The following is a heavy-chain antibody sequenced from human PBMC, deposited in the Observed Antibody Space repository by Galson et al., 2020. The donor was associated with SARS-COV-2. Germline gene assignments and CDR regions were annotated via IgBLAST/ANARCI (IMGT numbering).Heavy chain of an antibody. Sequence: GGSLRLSCAASGFTFSSYWMSWVRQAPGKGLEWVANIKQDGSDKYYVDSVMGRFTISRDNAKNSLYLQMNSLRAEDTAVYYCARDPSRDWLLADYWGQGTLVTVSS. D-gene: IGHD3-9*01. CDR2: IKQDGSDK. CDR1: GFTFSSYW. CDR3: ARDPSRDWLLADY. V-gene: IGHV3-7*05. J-gene: IGHJ4*02.